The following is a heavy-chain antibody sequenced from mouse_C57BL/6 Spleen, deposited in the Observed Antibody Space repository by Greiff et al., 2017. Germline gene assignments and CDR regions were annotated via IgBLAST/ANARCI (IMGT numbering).Heavy chain of an antibody. V-gene: IGHV6-3*01. J-gene: IGHJ2*01. Sequence: EVQLQESGGGLVQPGGSMKLSCVASGFTFSNYWMNWVRQSPEKGLEWVAQIRLKSDNYATHYEVSVKGRFTISRDDSKSSVYLQMNNLRAADAGIYYYTGGAAQATDWGQGTTLTVSS. D-gene: IGHD3-2*02. CDR2: IRLKSDNYAT. CDR1: GFTFSNYW. CDR3: TGGAAQATD.